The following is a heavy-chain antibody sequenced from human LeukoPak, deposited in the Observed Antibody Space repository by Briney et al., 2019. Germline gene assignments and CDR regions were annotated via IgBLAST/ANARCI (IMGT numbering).Heavy chain of an antibody. CDR1: GYTFTSYA. D-gene: IGHD3-16*01. CDR3: APAGGSWGPSEYFQH. J-gene: IGHJ1*01. V-gene: IGHV7-4-1*02. Sequence: ASVKVSCKASGYTFTSYAMNWVRQAPGQGLEWMGWINTNTGNLTYAQGFTGRFVFSLDTSVSTAYLQISSLKAEDTAVYYCAPAGGSWGPSEYFQHWGQGTLVTVSS. CDR2: INTNTGNL.